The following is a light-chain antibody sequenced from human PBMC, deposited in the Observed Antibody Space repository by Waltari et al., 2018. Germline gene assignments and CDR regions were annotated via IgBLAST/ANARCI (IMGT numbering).Light chain of an antibody. CDR2: GAS. CDR3: QQYDISPLT. Sequence: EIVLTQSPGTLSLSPGEGATLSCRTSQPIRTTYLAWYQQKPGQAPTLRIYGASSRATGVPDRFTGSGSGTDFSLTISSLEPEDFATYYCQQYDISPLTVGGGTKVEIK. J-gene: IGKJ4*01. V-gene: IGKV3-20*01. CDR1: QPIRTTY.